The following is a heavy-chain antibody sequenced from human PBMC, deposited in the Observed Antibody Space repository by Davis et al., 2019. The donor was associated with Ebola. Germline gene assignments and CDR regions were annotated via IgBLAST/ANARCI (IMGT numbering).Heavy chain of an antibody. V-gene: IGHV1-69*06. D-gene: IGHD4-11*01. Sequence: SVKVSCKASGGTFSSYAISWVRQAPGQGLEWMGGIIPIFGTANYAQKYQGRVTITADKSTSTAYMELSSLRSEDTAVYYCARGGSNYPWYYGMDVWGQGTTVTVSS. CDR3: ARGGSNYPWYYGMDV. CDR1: GGTFSSYA. CDR2: IIPIFGTA. J-gene: IGHJ6*02.